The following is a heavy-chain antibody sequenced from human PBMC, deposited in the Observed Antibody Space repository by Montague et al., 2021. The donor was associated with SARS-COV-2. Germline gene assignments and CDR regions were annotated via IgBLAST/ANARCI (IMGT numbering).Heavy chain of an antibody. CDR2: IYYSGST. CDR3: ARGFDY. CDR1: GSSISSYY. J-gene: IGHJ4*02. V-gene: IGHV4-59*01. Sequence: SETLSLTCTVSGSSISSYYWSWIRQPPGKGLEWIGYIYYSGSTNYNPSLKSRVTISVDTSKNQFTLKLSSVTAADTAVYYCARGFDYWGQGTLVTVSS.